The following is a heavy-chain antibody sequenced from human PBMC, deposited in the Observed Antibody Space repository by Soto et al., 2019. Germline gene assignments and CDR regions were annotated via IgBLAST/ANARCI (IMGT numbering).Heavy chain of an antibody. V-gene: IGHV3-23*01. CDR3: ATSLGYCSSTSCSRRNNWFDP. CDR2: ISGSGGST. Sequence: GESLKISCAASGFTFSSYAMSWVRQAPGKGLEWVSAISGSGGSTYYANFVKGRFTMPRDNSKNTLNLQMNSLTAEDTAVYYCATSLGYCSSTSCSRRNNWFDPWGQGTLVTVSS. J-gene: IGHJ5*02. CDR1: GFTFSSYA. D-gene: IGHD2-2*01.